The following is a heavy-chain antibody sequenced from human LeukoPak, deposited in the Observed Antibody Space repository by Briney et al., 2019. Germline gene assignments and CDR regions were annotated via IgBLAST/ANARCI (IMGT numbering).Heavy chain of an antibody. J-gene: IGHJ3*02. D-gene: IGHD2-8*01. Sequence: SVKVSCKASGGTFSSYAISWVRQAPGQGLEWMGGIIPIFGTANYAQKFQGRVTITADESTSTAYMELSSLRSEDTAVYYCARPGIVLMVYAPDAFDIWGQGTMVTVSS. V-gene: IGHV1-69*13. CDR1: GGTFSSYA. CDR3: ARPGIVLMVYAPDAFDI. CDR2: IIPIFGTA.